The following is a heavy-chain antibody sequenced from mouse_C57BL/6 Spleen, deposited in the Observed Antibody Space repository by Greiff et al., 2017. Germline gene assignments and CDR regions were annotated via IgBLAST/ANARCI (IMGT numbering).Heavy chain of an antibody. CDR2: IDPETGGT. CDR3: GGCGGGCRLAG. J-gene: IGHJ3*02. D-gene: IGHD1-1*02. V-gene: IGHV1-15*01. Sequence: QVQLQQSGAELVRPGASVTLSCKASGYTFTDYEMHWVKQTPVHGLEWIGAIDPETGGTAYNQKFKGKAILTADKSSSTAYMELRSLTSEDAAGGYCGGCGGGCRLAGWGGGSL. CDR1: GYTFTDYE.